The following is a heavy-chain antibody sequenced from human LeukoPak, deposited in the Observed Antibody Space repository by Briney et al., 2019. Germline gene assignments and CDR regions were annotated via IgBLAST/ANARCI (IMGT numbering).Heavy chain of an antibody. CDR2: ISGKSDNS. J-gene: IGHJ4*02. CDR1: GIVFSSYA. D-gene: IGHD3-10*02. V-gene: IGHV3-21*01. CDR3: ARVEMWVLRGSDH. Sequence: WSLRLSCAAAGIVFSSYAFNWVRQARGRGVEWVSFISGKSDNSYYADSVEGRFTVSRDNAKNSLFLQLNSLRAEDTAVYYCARVEMWVLRGSDHWGQGVPVTVSS.